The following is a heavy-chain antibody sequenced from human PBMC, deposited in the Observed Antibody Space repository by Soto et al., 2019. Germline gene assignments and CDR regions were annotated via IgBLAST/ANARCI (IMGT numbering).Heavy chain of an antibody. D-gene: IGHD3-3*01. V-gene: IGHV4-31*03. Sequence: QVQLQESGPGLVKPSQTLSLTCTVSGGSISSGGYYWSWIRQHPGKGLEWIGYIYYSGSTYYNPSLKSRVTISVDTSKNQFSLKLSSVTAADTAVYYCARGLERVTIFGVVINLSGMDVWGQGTTVTVSS. CDR2: IYYSGST. CDR1: GGSISSGGYY. J-gene: IGHJ6*02. CDR3: ARGLERVTIFGVVINLSGMDV.